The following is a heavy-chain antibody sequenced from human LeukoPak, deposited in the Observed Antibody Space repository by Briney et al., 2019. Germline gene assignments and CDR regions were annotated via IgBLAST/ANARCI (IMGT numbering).Heavy chain of an antibody. CDR1: GFTFSSYG. Sequence: GRSLRLSCAASGFTFSSYGMQWFRQAPDKGLEWVAAISNDGSKKYYADSVKGRFTISRDNSKNTLYLQMNSLRAEDTAVYYCAEVDIVATIDAGRLVDYWGQGTLVTVSS. CDR3: AEVDIVATIDAGRLVDY. CDR2: ISNDGSKK. J-gene: IGHJ4*02. V-gene: IGHV3-30*18. D-gene: IGHD5-12*01.